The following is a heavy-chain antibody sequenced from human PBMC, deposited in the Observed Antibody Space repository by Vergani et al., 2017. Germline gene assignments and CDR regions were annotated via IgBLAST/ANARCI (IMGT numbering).Heavy chain of an antibody. V-gene: IGHV3-23*01. J-gene: IGHJ4*02. CDR3: ARLAYDTTPYLQGGYDC. D-gene: IGHD3-22*01. CDR1: GFTFSACP. CDR2: ISARYPST. Sequence: EVQLLQSGGGVIQPGGSVRLSCAASGFTFSACPMTWVRQAPGKGLGWVSAISARYPSTYYADSVKGRFPNSRDNSKNMLYLQMNSLSAEDTAVYYCARLAYDTTPYLQGGYDCWGQGTLVSVSS.